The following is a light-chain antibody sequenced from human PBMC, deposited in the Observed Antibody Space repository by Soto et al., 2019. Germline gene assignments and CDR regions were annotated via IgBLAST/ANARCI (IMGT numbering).Light chain of an antibody. J-gene: IGKJ2*01. CDR2: GAS. CDR1: QSVASN. Sequence: EIVLTQSPATLSLSPGERATLSCRASQSVASNVAWYQQKPGQGPRLLIHGASTRAVGVPARFSGSGSGTDFTLTISSLQSEDFAVYYCQQYHNWPPQYTFGQGTKLQIK. V-gene: IGKV3-15*01. CDR3: QQYHNWPPQYT.